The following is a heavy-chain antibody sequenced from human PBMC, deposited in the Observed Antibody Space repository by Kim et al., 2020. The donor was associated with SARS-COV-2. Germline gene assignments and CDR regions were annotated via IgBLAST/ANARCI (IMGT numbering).Heavy chain of an antibody. CDR2: ISSSSSYI. V-gene: IGHV3-21*01. J-gene: IGHJ4*02. CDR1: GFTFSSYC. Sequence: GGSLRLSCAASGFTFSSYCMNWVRQAPGKGLEWVSSISSSSSYIYYAYAVKGRFTISRDNAKNSLSLQMNSLRAEDTAVYYCARVAIVGASTFDYLCQG. CDR3: ARVAIVGASTFDY. D-gene: IGHD1-26*01.